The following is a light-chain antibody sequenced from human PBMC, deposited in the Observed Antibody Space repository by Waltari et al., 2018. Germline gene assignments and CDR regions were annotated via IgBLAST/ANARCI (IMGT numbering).Light chain of an antibody. CDR1: QSISSW. J-gene: IGKJ4*01. CDR3: QQYNSYPLT. V-gene: IGKV1-5*03. Sequence: DIQMTQSPSTLSASVGDRVTITCRASQSISSWLAWDHQKPGKAPKHLIYKASSLESGVPSRVSGSGSGTEFTLTISSLQPDDFATYYCQQYNSYPLTFGGGTKVEIK. CDR2: KAS.